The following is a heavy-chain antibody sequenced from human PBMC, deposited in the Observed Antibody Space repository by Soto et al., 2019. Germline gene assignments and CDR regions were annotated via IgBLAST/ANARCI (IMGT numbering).Heavy chain of an antibody. CDR3: ARTIFGARVDYYYYYSMDV. CDR2: MNPNSGNT. V-gene: IGHV1-8*01. CDR1: GYTFTSYD. Sequence: QVQLVQSGAEVKKPGASVKVSCKASGYTFTSYDINWVRQATGQGLEWMGWMNPNSGNTGYAQKFQGRVTMTRNTSISTAYMELSSLRSEDTAVYYCARTIFGARVDYYYYYSMDVWGKGTTVTVSS. D-gene: IGHD3-3*01. J-gene: IGHJ6*03.